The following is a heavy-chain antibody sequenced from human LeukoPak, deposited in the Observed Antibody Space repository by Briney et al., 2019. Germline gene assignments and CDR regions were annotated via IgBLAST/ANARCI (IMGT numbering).Heavy chain of an antibody. J-gene: IGHJ4*02. CDR3: ARNYGDYSYYFNY. Sequence: KSGGSLRLSCAASGFTFSSYSMDWVRQAPGKGLEWVSSISGSTSYIYYADSVKGRFTISRDNAKNSLYLQMNSLRAEDTAVYYCARNYGDYSYYFNYWGQGTLVTVSS. CDR2: ISGSTSYI. D-gene: IGHD4-17*01. CDR1: GFTFSSYS. V-gene: IGHV3-21*01.